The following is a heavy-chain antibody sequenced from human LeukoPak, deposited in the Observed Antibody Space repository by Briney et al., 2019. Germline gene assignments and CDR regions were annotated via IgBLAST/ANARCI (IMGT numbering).Heavy chain of an antibody. CDR3: ARADSSGWPNYYYYMDV. J-gene: IGHJ6*03. CDR1: GFTFSSYN. D-gene: IGHD6-19*01. CDR2: ISSSSSTI. V-gene: IGHV3-48*01. Sequence: GGSLRLXCEASGFTFSSYNMNWVRQAPGKGLEWVSYISSSSSTIYYADSEKGRFTISRDNAKNPLYLQMNSLRADDTAVYYCARADSSGWPNYYYYMDVWGKGTTVTVSS.